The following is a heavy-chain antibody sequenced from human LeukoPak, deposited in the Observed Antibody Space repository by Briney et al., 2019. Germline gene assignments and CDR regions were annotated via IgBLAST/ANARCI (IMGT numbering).Heavy chain of an antibody. D-gene: IGHD3-10*01. CDR1: GFSFSDYY. J-gene: IGHJ3*02. CDR2: ITNSGSPI. V-gene: IGHV3-11*01. CDR3: ARRSHRGFSDDAFDT. Sequence: PGGSLRLSCVASGFSFSDYYMSWIRQAPGKGLEWVSYITNSGSPIYYADSVKGRFTISRDNAKNSLYLQMNSLRVEDMAVYYCARRSHRGFSDDAFDTWGHGTMVTVSS.